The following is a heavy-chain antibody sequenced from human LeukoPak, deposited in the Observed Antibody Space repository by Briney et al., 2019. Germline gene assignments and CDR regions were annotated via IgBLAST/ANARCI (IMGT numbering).Heavy chain of an antibody. Sequence: GGSLRLYCAASGFTFSSYAMSWVRQAPGKGLEWVSAISGSGGSTYYADSVKGRFTISRDNSKNTLYLQMNSLRAEDTAVYYCAKAYCGGDCYGDYFDYWGQGILVTVSS. V-gene: IGHV3-23*01. CDR2: ISGSGGST. J-gene: IGHJ4*02. D-gene: IGHD2-21*02. CDR3: AKAYCGGDCYGDYFDY. CDR1: GFTFSSYA.